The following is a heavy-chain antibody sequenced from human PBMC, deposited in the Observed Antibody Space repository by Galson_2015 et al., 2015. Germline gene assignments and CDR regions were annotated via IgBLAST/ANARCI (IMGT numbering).Heavy chain of an antibody. D-gene: IGHD4-11*01. V-gene: IGHV1-69*13. Sequence: SVKVSCKASGGTFNSYSITWVRQAPGQGLEWMGGIIPIFGTTDYAQKFQGRVTFTADESTSTAHMELNSLRSDDTAVYYCAATALATVIRIAPDDWGQGTLVTGSS. CDR1: GGTFNSYS. CDR2: IIPIFGTT. CDR3: AATALATVIRIAPDD. J-gene: IGHJ4*02.